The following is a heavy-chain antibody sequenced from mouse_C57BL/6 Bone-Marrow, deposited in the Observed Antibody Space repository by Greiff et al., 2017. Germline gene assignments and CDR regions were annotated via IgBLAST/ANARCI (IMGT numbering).Heavy chain of an antibody. CDR1: GYTFTDYE. CDR2: IDPETGGT. D-gene: IGHD2-3*01. CDR3: TRGGRWLLWFAY. Sequence: VQLQQSGAELVRPGASVTLSCKASGYTFTDYEMHWVKQTPVHGLEWIGAIDPETGGTAYNQKFKGKAILTADKSSSTAYMELRSLTSEDAAVYYCTRGGRWLLWFAYWGTGTLVTVSA. J-gene: IGHJ3*01. V-gene: IGHV1-15*01.